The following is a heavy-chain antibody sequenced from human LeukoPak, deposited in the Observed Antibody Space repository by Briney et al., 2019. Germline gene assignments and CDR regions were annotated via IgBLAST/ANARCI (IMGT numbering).Heavy chain of an antibody. J-gene: IGHJ5*02. CDR3: ARLNIVVVPAALNWFDP. CDR2: IYPGDSDT. Sequence: ASVKVSCKASGYTFTNYDINWVRQATGQGLEWMGIIYPGDSDTRYSPSFQGQVTISADKSISTAYLQWSSLKASDTAMYYCARLNIVVVPAALNWFDPRGQGTLVTVSS. D-gene: IGHD2-2*01. CDR1: GYTFTNYD. V-gene: IGHV5-51*01.